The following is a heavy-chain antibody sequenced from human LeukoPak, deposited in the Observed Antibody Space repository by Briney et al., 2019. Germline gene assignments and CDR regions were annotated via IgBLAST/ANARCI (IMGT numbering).Heavy chain of an antibody. CDR3: ARATVDDAFDI. D-gene: IGHD4-17*01. V-gene: IGHV4-34*01. CDR2: INHSGST. Sequence: PSETLSLTCAVYGGSFSGYYWSWIRQPPGKGLEWIGEINHSGSTNYNPSLKSRVTMSVDTSKNQFSLKLSSVTAADTAVYYCARATVDDAFDIWGQGTMVTVSS. J-gene: IGHJ3*02. CDR1: GGSFSGYY.